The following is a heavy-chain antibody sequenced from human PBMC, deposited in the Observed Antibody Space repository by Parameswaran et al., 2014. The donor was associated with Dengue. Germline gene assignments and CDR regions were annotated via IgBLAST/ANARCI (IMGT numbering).Heavy chain of an antibody. D-gene: IGHD6-13*01. CDR3: AKKEQQLDYYYGMDV. CDR2: IWYDGSNK. J-gene: IGHJ6*02. V-gene: IGHV3-33*06. Sequence: VRQAPGKGLEWVAVIWYDGSNKYYADSVKGRFTISRDNSKNTLYLQMNSLRAEDTAVYYCAKKEQQLDYYYGMDVWGQGTTVTVSS.